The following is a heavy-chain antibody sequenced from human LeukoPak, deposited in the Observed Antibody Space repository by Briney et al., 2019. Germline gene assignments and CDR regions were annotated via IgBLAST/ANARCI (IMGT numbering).Heavy chain of an antibody. D-gene: IGHD6-19*01. CDR1: GGSISTNSYY. CDR2: IYHSGST. Sequence: SETLSLTCTVSGGSISTNSYYWGWIRQPPGKGLKWIGSIYHSGSTYYNPSLKSRVTISVDTSKNQFSLKLSSVTAADTAVYYCARDSPFSSGWYSHYYYYMDVWGKGTTVTISS. J-gene: IGHJ6*03. CDR3: ARDSPFSSGWYSHYYYYMDV. V-gene: IGHV4-39*07.